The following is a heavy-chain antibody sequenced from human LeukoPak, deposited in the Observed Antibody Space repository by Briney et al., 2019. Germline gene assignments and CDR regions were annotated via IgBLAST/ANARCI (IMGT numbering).Heavy chain of an antibody. V-gene: IGHV3-21*01. J-gene: IGHJ5*02. CDR3: ASRYYSSSPFDP. D-gene: IGHD6-6*01. CDR2: ISSSSSFI. CDR1: GFTFSSYA. Sequence: GGSLRLSCAASGFTFSSYAMSWVRQAPGKGLEWVSSISSSSSFIYYADSVKGRFTISRDNAKNSLYLQMNSLRAEDTAVYYCASRYYSSSPFDPWGQGTLVTVSS.